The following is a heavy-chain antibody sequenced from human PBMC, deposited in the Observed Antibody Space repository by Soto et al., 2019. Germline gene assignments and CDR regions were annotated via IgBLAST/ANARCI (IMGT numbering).Heavy chain of an antibody. Sequence: PSETLSLTCTVSGGSFSSGGYYWSWIRQHPGKGLEWIGYIYYSGSTYYNPSLKSRVTISVDTSKNQFSLKLSSVTAADTALYYCARGRLYSSSFYNWFDPWGQGTLVTVSS. CDR1: GGSFSSGGYY. CDR2: IYYSGST. D-gene: IGHD6-13*01. J-gene: IGHJ5*02. V-gene: IGHV4-31*03. CDR3: ARGRLYSSSFYNWFDP.